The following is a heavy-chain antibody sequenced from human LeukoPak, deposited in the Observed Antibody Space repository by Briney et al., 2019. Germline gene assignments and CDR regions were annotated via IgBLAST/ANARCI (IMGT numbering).Heavy chain of an antibody. V-gene: IGHV4-39*07. D-gene: IGHD6-13*01. CDR1: GGSISSSSYY. CDR3: ARGRYSSSWHTRHYMDV. CDR2: IYYSGST. Sequence: SETLSLTCTVSGGSISSSSYYWGWIRQPPGKGLEWIGSIYYSGSTNYNPSLKSRVTISVDTSKNQFSLKLSSVTAADTAVYYCARGRYSSSWHTRHYMDVWGKGTTVTVSS. J-gene: IGHJ6*03.